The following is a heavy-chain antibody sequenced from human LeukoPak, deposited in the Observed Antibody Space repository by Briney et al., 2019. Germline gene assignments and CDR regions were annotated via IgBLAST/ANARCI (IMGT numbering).Heavy chain of an antibody. D-gene: IGHD3-3*01. Sequence: GGSLRLSCTASGFTFSSYWMHWVRQARGKGLMWVSRINSDGSSITYADSVKGRLTISRDNAKNTLYLQMNSLRAEDTAVYYYAQNYDFWSGYESWGQGTLVTVSS. J-gene: IGHJ5*01. V-gene: IGHV3-74*01. CDR3: AQNYDFWSGYES. CDR1: GFTFSSYW. CDR2: INSDGSSI.